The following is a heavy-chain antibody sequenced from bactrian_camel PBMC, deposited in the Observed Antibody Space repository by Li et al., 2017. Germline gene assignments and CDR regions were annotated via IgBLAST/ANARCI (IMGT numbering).Heavy chain of an antibody. CDR3: VAADANILLSPTCRSKYY. V-gene: IGHV3S31*01. D-gene: IGHD2*01. J-gene: IGHJ4*01. CDR2: INSGGGSA. CDR1: GFTFSDYA. Sequence: VQLVESGGGLVQPGGSLRLSCAASGFTFSDYAMSWIRQGPGKGLEWVSAINSGGGSAYYADSVKGRFTISRDNAKNTLHLQMNSLKPEDTAVYYCVAADANILLSPTCRSKYYWGQGTQVTVS.